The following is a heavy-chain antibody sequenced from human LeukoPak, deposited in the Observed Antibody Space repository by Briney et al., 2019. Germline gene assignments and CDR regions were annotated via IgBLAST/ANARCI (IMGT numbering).Heavy chain of an antibody. Sequence: GRSLRLSCAASGFTFSSYGMHWVRQAPGKGLEWVAVIWYDGSNKYYADSVKGRFTVSRDNSKNTLYLQMNSLRAEDTAVYYCARGIPDNIDYWGQGTLVTVSS. CDR1: GFTFSSYG. D-gene: IGHD1-20*01. CDR2: IWYDGSNK. J-gene: IGHJ4*02. V-gene: IGHV3-33*01. CDR3: ARGIPDNIDY.